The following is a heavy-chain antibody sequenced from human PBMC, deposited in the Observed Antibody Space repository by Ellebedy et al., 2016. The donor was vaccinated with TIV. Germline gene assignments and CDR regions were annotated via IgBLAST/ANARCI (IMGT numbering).Heavy chain of an antibody. D-gene: IGHD1-1*01. Sequence: ASVKVSCXASGYTFTSYGISWVRQAPGQGLEWMGWISAYNGNTNYAQKLQGRVTMTTDTSTSTAYMELRSLRSDDTAVYYCASPGYWNDASDFDYWGQGTLVTVSS. V-gene: IGHV1-18*01. CDR1: GYTFTSYG. CDR3: ASPGYWNDASDFDY. CDR2: ISAYNGNT. J-gene: IGHJ4*02.